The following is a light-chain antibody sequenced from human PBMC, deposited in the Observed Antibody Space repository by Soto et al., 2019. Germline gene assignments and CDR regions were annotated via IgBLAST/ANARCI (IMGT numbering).Light chain of an antibody. CDR2: EAS. V-gene: IGKV3-11*01. CDR1: QSVSSY. CDR3: QHRSGWPALT. Sequence: EIVLTQSPATLSLSPGERATLSCRASQSVSSYLAWYQQKPGQAPRLLIYEASNRATGIPARFSGSGSGTDFTLTISSLEPEDVAVYYCQHRSGWPALTFGGGTKVDIK. J-gene: IGKJ4*01.